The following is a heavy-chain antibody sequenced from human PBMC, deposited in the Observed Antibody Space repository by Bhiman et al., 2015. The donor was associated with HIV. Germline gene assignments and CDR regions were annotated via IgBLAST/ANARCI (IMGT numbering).Heavy chain of an antibody. Sequence: LVESGGGLVQPGGSLRLSCVASGFTFSSYAMHWVRQAPGKGLEWVSLISSTSTTIFYADSVKGRFTISRDNAKKSLYLQMSSLRAEDTAVYYCVRGYTYSNRLLGFDYWGQGTLVTVSS. D-gene: IGHD5-18*01. CDR3: VRGYTYSNRLLGFDY. V-gene: IGHV3-48*04. CDR2: ISSTSTTI. J-gene: IGHJ4*02. CDR1: GFTFSSYA.